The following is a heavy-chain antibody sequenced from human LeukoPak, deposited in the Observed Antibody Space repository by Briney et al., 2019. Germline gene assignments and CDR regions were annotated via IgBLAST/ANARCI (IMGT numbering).Heavy chain of an antibody. CDR1: GFLVSTNY. Sequence: PGGSLRLSCAASGFLVSTNYMSWVRQAPGKGLEWVSAISGSGGSTYYADSVKGRFTISRDNSKNTLYLQMNSLRAEDTAVYYCAKSGYCSGGSCYSHFDYWGQGTLVTVSS. D-gene: IGHD2-15*01. CDR3: AKSGYCSGGSCYSHFDY. J-gene: IGHJ4*02. CDR2: ISGSGGST. V-gene: IGHV3-23*01.